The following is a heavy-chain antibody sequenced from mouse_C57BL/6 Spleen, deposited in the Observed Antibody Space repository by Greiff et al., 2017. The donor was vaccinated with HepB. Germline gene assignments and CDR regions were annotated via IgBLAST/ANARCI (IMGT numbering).Heavy chain of an antibody. CDR3: ARSGWLDYYAMDY. V-gene: IGHV1-82*01. Sequence: VQLQESGPELVKPGASVKISCKASGYAFSSSWMNWVKQRPGKGLEWIGRIYPGDGDTNYNGKFKGKATLTADKSSSTAYVQLSSLTSEDSAVYCCARSGWLDYYAMDYWGQGTSVTVSS. J-gene: IGHJ4*01. CDR2: IYPGDGDT. CDR1: GYAFSSSW. D-gene: IGHD1-1*02.